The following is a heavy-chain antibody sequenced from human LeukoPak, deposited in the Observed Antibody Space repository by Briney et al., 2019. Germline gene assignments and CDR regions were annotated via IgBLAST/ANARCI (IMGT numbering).Heavy chain of an antibody. CDR3: AREKYCSSTSCYKVYGMDV. CDR2: ISSSGSTI. V-gene: IGHV3-11*01. CDR1: GFTFSDYY. D-gene: IGHD2-2*02. J-gene: IGHJ6*02. Sequence: GRSLRLSCAASGFTFSDYYMSWIRQAPGKGLEWASYISSSGSTIYYADSVKGRFTISRDNAKNSLYLQMNSLRAEDTAVYYCAREKYCSSTSCYKVYGMDVWGQGTTVTVSS.